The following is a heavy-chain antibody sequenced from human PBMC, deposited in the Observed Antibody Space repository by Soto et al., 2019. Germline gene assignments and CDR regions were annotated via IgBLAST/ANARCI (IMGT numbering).Heavy chain of an antibody. J-gene: IGHJ6*02. Sequence: GGSLRLSCAASGFTFSSYDMHWVRQAPGKGLEWVAVIWYDGSNKYYAASEKGRFTISRDNSKNTLYLQMNSLRAEDTAVYYCARSHYYGSGSPSEYGMDVWGQGTTVTVSS. D-gene: IGHD3-10*01. CDR1: GFTFSSYD. CDR3: ARSHYYGSGSPSEYGMDV. V-gene: IGHV3-33*01. CDR2: IWYDGSNK.